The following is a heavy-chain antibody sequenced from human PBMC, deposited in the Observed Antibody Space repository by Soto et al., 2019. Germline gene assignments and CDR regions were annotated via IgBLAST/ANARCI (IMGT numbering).Heavy chain of an antibody. CDR2: IYYSGST. V-gene: IGHV4-59*01. Sequence: QVQLQESGPGLVKPSETLSLTCTVSGGSISSYYWSWIRQPPGKGLEWIGYIYYSGSTNYNPSLKSRVTISVDTSKNQFSLKLSSVTAADTAVYYWARGDYDFWSGFDYWGQGTLVTVSS. CDR1: GGSISSYY. D-gene: IGHD3-3*01. J-gene: IGHJ4*02. CDR3: ARGDYDFWSGFDY.